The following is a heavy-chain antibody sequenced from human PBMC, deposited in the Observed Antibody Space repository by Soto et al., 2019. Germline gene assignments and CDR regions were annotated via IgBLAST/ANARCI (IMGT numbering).Heavy chain of an antibody. CDR3: TRDYYDSRGPLYYFDY. Sequence: ASVKVSCKPSGYTFTTHYIHWVRQAPGQGFEWMGIINPSGGSTNYAQKFQGRVTMIRDTSTRTVYMELRSLRSDDTAVYYCTRDYYDSRGPLYYFDYWGQGTLVTVS. D-gene: IGHD3-22*01. V-gene: IGHV1-46*03. CDR1: GYTFTTHY. J-gene: IGHJ4*02. CDR2: INPSGGST.